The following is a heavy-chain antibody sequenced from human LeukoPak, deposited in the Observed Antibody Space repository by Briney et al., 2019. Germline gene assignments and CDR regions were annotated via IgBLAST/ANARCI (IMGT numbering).Heavy chain of an antibody. CDR1: GYSISSDYY. Sequence: SETLSLTCAVSGYSISSDYYWGWIRQPPGKGLEWIGSVYHGGNSYYDPSLKSRVTISVDTSKNQFSLKLSSVTAADTAVYYCAKGYCSSTSCPADYWGQGILVTVSS. V-gene: IGHV4-38-2*01. CDR3: AKGYCSSTSCPADY. J-gene: IGHJ4*02. D-gene: IGHD2-2*01. CDR2: VYHGGNS.